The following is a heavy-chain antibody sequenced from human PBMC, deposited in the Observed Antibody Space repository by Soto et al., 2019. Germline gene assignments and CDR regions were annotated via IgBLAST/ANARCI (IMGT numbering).Heavy chain of an antibody. CDR1: GFTFSSYG. Sequence: GGSLRLSCAASGFTFSSYGMHWVRQAPGKGLEWVAVIWYDGSNKYYADSVKGRFTISRDNSKNTLYLQMNSLRAEDTAVYYCARSGGLGVVNNFDYWGQGTLVTVSS. J-gene: IGHJ4*02. D-gene: IGHD3-3*01. CDR3: ARSGGLGVVNNFDY. V-gene: IGHV3-33*01. CDR2: IWYDGSNK.